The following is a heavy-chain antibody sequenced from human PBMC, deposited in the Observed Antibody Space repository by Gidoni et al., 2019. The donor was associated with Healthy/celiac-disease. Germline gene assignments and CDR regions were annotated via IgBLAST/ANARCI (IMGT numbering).Heavy chain of an antibody. D-gene: IGHD2-15*01. CDR3: ARGQYCSGGSCYSSVDAWFDP. V-gene: IGHV3-13*04. CDR2: IGTAGDT. Sequence: EVQLVESGGGLVQPGGSLRISCAASGFTFSSYDMHWVRKATGKGLEWVSAIGTAGDTYYPGSVKGRFTISRENAKNSLYLQMNSLRAGDTAVYYCARGQYCSGGSCYSSVDAWFDPWGQGTLVTVSS. CDR1: GFTFSSYD. J-gene: IGHJ5*02.